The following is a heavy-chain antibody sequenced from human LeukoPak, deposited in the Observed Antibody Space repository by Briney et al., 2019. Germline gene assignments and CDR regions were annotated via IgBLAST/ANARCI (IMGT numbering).Heavy chain of an antibody. CDR1: GFTFSSYS. CDR3: ARGPWASGTQITSLDL. J-gene: IGHJ2*01. V-gene: IGHV3-48*01. CDR2: ISSSSSTI. Sequence: PGGSLRLSCAASGFTFSSYSMNWVRQAPGKGLEWVSYISSSSSTIYYADSVKGRFTISRDNAKNSLYLQMNSLRAEDMAVYYCARGPWASGTQITSLDLWGRGTLVTVSS. D-gene: IGHD3-10*01.